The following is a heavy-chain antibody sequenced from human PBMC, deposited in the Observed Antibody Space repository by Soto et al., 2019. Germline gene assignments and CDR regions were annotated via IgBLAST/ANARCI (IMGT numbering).Heavy chain of an antibody. CDR2: INHSGST. J-gene: IGHJ2*01. CDR3: ARDCGGDCYSDWYFDL. V-gene: IGHV4-34*01. CDR1: GGSFSGYY. D-gene: IGHD2-21*01. Sequence: QVQLQQWGAGLLKPSETLSLTCAVYGGSFSGYYWSWIRQPPGKGLEWIGEINHSGSTNYNPSLKSRVTTSVDTSKNQFSLKLSSVTAADTAVYYCARDCGGDCYSDWYFDLWGRGTLVTVSS.